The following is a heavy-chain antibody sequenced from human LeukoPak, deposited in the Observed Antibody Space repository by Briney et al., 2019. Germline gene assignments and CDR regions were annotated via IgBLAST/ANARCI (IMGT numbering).Heavy chain of an antibody. CDR1: GYTFTSYY. J-gene: IGHJ6*02. Sequence: GSVKVSCKASGYTFTSYYMHWVRQAPGQGLEWMGIINPSGGSTSYAQKFQGRVTMTRDTSTSTVYMELSSLRSEDTAVYYCARVPVAVAGTYHYYYGMDVWGQGTTVTVSS. CDR2: INPSGGST. CDR3: ARVPVAVAGTYHYYYGMDV. D-gene: IGHD6-19*01. V-gene: IGHV1-46*01.